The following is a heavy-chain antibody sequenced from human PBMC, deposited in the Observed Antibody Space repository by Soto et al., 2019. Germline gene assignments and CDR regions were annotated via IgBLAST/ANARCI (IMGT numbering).Heavy chain of an antibody. CDR2: INPSGGST. CDR3: AREITMIVVVIRIVPALDP. J-gene: IGHJ5*02. CDR1: GYTFTSYY. D-gene: IGHD3-22*01. Sequence: ASVKVSCKASGYTFTSYYMHWVRQAPGQGLEWMGIINPSGGSTSYAQKFQGRVTMTRDTSTSTVYMELSSLRSEDTAVYYCAREITMIVVVIRIVPALDPWGQGTLVTVSS. V-gene: IGHV1-46*01.